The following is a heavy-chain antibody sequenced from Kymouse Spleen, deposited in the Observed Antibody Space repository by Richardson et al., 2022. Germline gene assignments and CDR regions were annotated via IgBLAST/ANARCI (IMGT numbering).Heavy chain of an antibody. CDR3: AKDRGITGTLGMDV. CDR2: ISYDGSNK. D-gene: IGHD1-20*01,IGHD1-7*01. J-gene: IGHJ6*02. Sequence: QVQLVESGGGVVQPGRSLRLSCAASGFTFSSYGMHWVRQAPGKGLEWVAVISYDGSNKYYADSVKGRFTISRDNSKNTLYLQMNSLRAEDTAVYYCAKDRGITGTLGMDVWGQGTTVTVSS. V-gene: IGHV3-30*18. CDR1: GFTFSSYG.